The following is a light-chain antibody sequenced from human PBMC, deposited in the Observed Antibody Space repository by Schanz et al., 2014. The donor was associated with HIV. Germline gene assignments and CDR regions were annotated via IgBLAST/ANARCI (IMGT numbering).Light chain of an antibody. Sequence: DIQMTQSPSTLSASVGDRVTITCRASQSISSWLAWYQQKPGKAPKLLIYKASSLESGVPSRFSGSGSGTEFTLTITSLQPDDFATYYCQQCVTYPYTFGQGTKLDIK. CDR2: KAS. J-gene: IGKJ2*01. V-gene: IGKV1-5*03. CDR3: QQCVTYPYT. CDR1: QSISSW.